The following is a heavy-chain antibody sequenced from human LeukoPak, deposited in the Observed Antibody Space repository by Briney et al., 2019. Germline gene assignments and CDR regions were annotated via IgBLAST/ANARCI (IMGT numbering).Heavy chain of an antibody. CDR1: GYTFTGYY. V-gene: IGHV1-2*06. D-gene: IGHD1-7*01. CDR2: INPNSGGT. CDR3: ARDYWNSPDY. J-gene: IGHJ4*02. Sequence: ASVKVSCKASGYTFTGYYMHWVRQAPGQGLEWMGRINPNSGGTNYAQKFQGRVTTTRDMSTSTVYMELSSLRSEDTALYYCARDYWNSPDYWGQGTLVTVSS.